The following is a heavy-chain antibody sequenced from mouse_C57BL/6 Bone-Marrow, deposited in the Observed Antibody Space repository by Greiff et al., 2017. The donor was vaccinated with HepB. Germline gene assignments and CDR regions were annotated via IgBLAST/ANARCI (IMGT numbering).Heavy chain of an antibody. J-gene: IGHJ3*01. CDR3: ARGGYGNPGAY. CDR2: INPYNGGT. V-gene: IGHV1-19*01. CDR1: GYTFTDYY. D-gene: IGHD2-10*02. Sequence: VQLQQSGPVLVKPGASVKMSCKASGYTFTDYYMNWVKQSHGKSLEWIGVINPYNGGTSYNQKFKGKATLTVDKSSSTAYMELNSLTSEDSAVYYCARGGYGNPGAYWGQGPLVTVSA.